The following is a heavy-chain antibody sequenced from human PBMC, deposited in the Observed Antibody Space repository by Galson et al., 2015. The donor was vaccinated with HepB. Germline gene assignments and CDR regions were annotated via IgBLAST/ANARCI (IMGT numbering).Heavy chain of an antibody. Sequence: SLRLSCAASGFAFRDYGMHWGRQAPGKGLDEVAVVSSDGNNKVYTDSVKGRFTISRDNAKNTLYLLMNSLRPEDTAVYFCVKDKPYTGHAWGQGVLVTVSS. CDR1: GFAFRDYG. CDR3: VKDKPYTGHA. CDR2: VSSDGNNK. D-gene: IGHD5-12*01. J-gene: IGHJ5*02. V-gene: IGHV3-30*18.